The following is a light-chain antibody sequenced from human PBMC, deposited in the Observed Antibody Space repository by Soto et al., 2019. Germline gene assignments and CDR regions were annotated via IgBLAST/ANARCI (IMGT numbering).Light chain of an antibody. CDR2: GAS. V-gene: IGKV3-20*01. J-gene: IGKJ5*01. CDR1: QSVSSS. CDR3: QQYSSNWAIT. Sequence: DMVRPQSTAPLYVYEGERATISCRASQSVSSSLAWYQQKPGRSPRLLIYGASSRATGIPDRFSGSRCYADYALTTTRLEPEDFATYYCQQYSSNWAITFGPGTRVEIK.